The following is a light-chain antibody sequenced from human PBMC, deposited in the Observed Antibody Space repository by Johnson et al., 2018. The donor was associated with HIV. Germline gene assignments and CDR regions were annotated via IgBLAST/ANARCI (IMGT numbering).Light chain of an antibody. J-gene: IGLJ1*01. Sequence: QSILTQPPSVSAAPGQKVTISCSGSSSNIGDNHVSWYQQLPGTAPKLLIYDNNKRPSGIPDRFSGSKSGTSATLGITGLQTGDEADDYCGTWHSALSGGGVFGTGTRVTVL. CDR2: DNN. CDR1: SSNIGDNH. V-gene: IGLV1-51*01. CDR3: GTWHSALSGGGV.